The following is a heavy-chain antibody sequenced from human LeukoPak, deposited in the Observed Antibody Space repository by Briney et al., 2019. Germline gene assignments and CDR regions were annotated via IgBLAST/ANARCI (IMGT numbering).Heavy chain of an antibody. D-gene: IGHD3-10*01. CDR1: GFTFSDYY. J-gene: IGHJ6*02. Sequence: GGSLRLSCAASGFTFSDYYMSWIRQAQGKGLEWVSYISSGGSTIDYADSVKGRFTMSRDNAKNSLYLQMNSLRAEDTAVYYCARDRASRYGMDVWGQGTTVTVSS. CDR3: ARDRASRYGMDV. CDR2: ISSGGSTI. V-gene: IGHV3-11*01.